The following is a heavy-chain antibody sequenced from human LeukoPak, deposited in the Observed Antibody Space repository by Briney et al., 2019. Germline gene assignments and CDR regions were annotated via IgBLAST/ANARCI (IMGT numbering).Heavy chain of an antibody. D-gene: IGHD6-19*01. CDR1: GYTFTSYG. J-gene: IGHJ4*02. Sequence: GASVKVSCKASGYTFTSYGISWVRQAPGQGLEWMGWISAYNGNTNYAQKLQGRVTMTTDTSTSTAYMELRSLRSDDTAGYYCARDLLGAVAGKGGFDYWGQGTLVTVSS. CDR2: ISAYNGNT. V-gene: IGHV1-18*01. CDR3: ARDLLGAVAGKGGFDY.